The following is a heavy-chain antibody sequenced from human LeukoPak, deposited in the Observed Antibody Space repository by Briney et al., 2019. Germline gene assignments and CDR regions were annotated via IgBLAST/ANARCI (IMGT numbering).Heavy chain of an antibody. Sequence: GGSLRLSCVASGFSFSSYWTHWVRQDPGKGLMWVARISSDGSDTKYGDSVKGRFTISRDNAKNTLYLQMNSLRAEDTAVYYCARDQTQTGPTTVDHWGQGTQVTVSS. J-gene: IGHJ4*02. CDR2: ISSDGSDT. V-gene: IGHV3-74*01. D-gene: IGHD1-14*01. CDR3: ARDQTQTGPTTVDH. CDR1: GFSFSSYW.